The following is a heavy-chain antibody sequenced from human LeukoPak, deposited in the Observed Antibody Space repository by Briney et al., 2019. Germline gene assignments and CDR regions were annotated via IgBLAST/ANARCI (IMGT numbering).Heavy chain of an antibody. Sequence: ASVKVSCKASGYTFTGYYRHWGRQAPGQGLEGMGWINPNSGGTNYSHKLQGRVTMTRDTSISTAYMELSRLRSDDTAVYYCATGLMNSYDSSGYSYYFDYWGQGTLVTVSS. D-gene: IGHD3-22*01. CDR3: ATGLMNSYDSSGYSYYFDY. J-gene: IGHJ4*02. V-gene: IGHV1-2*02. CDR2: INPNSGGT. CDR1: GYTFTGYY.